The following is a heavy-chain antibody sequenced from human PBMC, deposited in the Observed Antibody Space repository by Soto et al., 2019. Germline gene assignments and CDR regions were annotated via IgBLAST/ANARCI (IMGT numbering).Heavy chain of an antibody. V-gene: IGHV3-33*01. D-gene: IGHD3-10*01. CDR3: ARDLSRQLWFGELGYFQH. CDR2: IWYDGSNK. CDR1: GFTFSSYG. Sequence: GGSLRLSCAASGFTFSSYGMHWVRQAPGKGLEWVAVIWYDGSNKYYADSVKGRFTISRDNSKNTLYLQMNSLRAEDTAVYYCARDLSRQLWFGELGYFQHWGQGTLVTVSS. J-gene: IGHJ1*01.